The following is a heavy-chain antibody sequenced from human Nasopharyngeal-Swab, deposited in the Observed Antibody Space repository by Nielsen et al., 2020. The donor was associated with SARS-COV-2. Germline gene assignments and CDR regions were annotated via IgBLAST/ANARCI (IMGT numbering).Heavy chain of an antibody. J-gene: IGHJ4*02. CDR2: IYYSGST. CDR3: ARARTRVTTFDY. V-gene: IGHV4-39*07. D-gene: IGHD4-17*01. Sequence: SETMSLTCTVSGGSISSSSYYWGWIRQPPGKGLEWIGSIYYSGSTYCNPSLKSRVTISVDTSKNQFSLKLSSVTAAGTAVYYCARARTRVTTFDYWGQGTLVTVSS. CDR1: GGSISSSSYY.